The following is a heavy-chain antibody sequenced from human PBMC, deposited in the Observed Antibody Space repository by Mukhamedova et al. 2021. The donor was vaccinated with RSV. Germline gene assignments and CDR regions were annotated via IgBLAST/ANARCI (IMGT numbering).Heavy chain of an antibody. CDR3: ARRGLDSRGYHYFDF. CDR2: IYYDGKT. Sequence: GSIYYDGKTYYNPSLKSRVTISSDTSKNHFSLNLSSVTAADTAVYYCARRGLDSRGYHYFDFWGQEPWSPSPQ. V-gene: IGHV4-39*02. J-gene: IGHJ4*01. D-gene: IGHD3-22*01.